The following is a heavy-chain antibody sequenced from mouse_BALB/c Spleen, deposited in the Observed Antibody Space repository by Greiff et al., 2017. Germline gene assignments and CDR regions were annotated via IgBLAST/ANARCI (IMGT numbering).Heavy chain of an antibody. Sequence: EVQLQQSGTVLARPGASVKMSCKASGYSFTSYWMHWVKQRPGQGLEWIGAIYPGNSDTSYNQKFKGKAKLTAVTSASTAYMELSSLTNEDSAVYYCTRLGYGYDYAIDYWGQGTSVTVSS. D-gene: IGHD1-2*01. CDR1: GYSFTSYW. CDR3: TRLGYGYDYAIDY. V-gene: IGHV1-5*01. CDR2: IYPGNSDT. J-gene: IGHJ4*01.